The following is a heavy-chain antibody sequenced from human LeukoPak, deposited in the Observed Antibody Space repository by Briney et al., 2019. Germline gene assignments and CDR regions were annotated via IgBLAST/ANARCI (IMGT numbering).Heavy chain of an antibody. CDR1: GYTFTTYY. CDR2: INPSGGST. V-gene: IGHV1-46*01. J-gene: IGHJ4*02. D-gene: IGHD4-17*01. Sequence: RASVKVSCKASGYTFTTYYIHWVRQAPGQGLEWMAIINPSGGSTSYAQKFQGRVTMTRDTSTGTVYMELSSLRSEDTAVYYCARGYGDYLDYWGQGTLVTVSS. CDR3: ARGYGDYLDY.